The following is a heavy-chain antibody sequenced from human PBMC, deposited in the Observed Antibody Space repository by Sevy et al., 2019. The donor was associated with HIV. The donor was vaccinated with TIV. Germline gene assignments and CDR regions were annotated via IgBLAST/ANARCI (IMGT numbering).Heavy chain of an antibody. V-gene: IGHV3-21*01. CDR3: ARDETRARAFDI. CDR1: GFTFSSYS. CDR2: ISSSSYI. D-gene: IGHD1-7*01. Sequence: GGSLRLSCAASGFTFSSYSMNWVRQAPGKGLEWVSSISSSSYIYYADSVKGRFTISRDNAKNSLYLQMNSLRAEDTAVYYCARDETRARAFDIWRQGTMVTVSS. J-gene: IGHJ3*02.